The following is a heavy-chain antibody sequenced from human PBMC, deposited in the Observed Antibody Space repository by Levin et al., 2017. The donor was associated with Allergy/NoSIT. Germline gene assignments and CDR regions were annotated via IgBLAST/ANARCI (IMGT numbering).Heavy chain of an antibody. J-gene: IGHJ3*02. D-gene: IGHD2/OR15-2a*01. CDR3: AKALRSNSDAFDI. CDR1: GFTFSSYG. Sequence: GESLKISCAASGFTFSSYGMTWVRQAPGKGLEWVSATSGGGGRTYYADSVKGRFTISRDNSKNTLYLQMNSLRAEDTAVYYCAKALRSNSDAFDIWGQGTMVTVSS. V-gene: IGHV3-23*01. CDR2: TSGGGGRT.